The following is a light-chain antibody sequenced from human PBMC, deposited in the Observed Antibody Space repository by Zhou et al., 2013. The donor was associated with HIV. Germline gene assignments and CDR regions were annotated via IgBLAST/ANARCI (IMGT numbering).Light chain of an antibody. CDR1: SSDVGFYNL. CDR3: SSYASSSTLL. V-gene: IGLV2-14*02. J-gene: IGLJ2*01. Sequence: QSALTQPASVSGSPGQSITISCTGTSSDVGFYNLVSWYQQHPGKAPKLIIYDVNSRPLGISNRFSGSKSGTTASLTISGLQTEDEADYYCSSYASSSTLLFGGGTKLTVL. CDR2: DVN.